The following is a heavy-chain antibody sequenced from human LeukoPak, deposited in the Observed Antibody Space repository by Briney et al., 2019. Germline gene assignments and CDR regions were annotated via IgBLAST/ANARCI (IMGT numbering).Heavy chain of an antibody. CDR3: ATDFWSGYYGGSGYYFDY. V-gene: IGHV1-69*13. Sequence: SVKVSCKASGGTFSSYAISWVRQAPGQGLEWMGGIIPIFGTANYAQKFQGRVTITADESTSTAYMELSSLRSEDTAVYYCATDFWSGYYGGSGYYFDYWGHGTMVTVSS. CDR2: IIPIFGTA. J-gene: IGHJ4*03. D-gene: IGHD3-3*01. CDR1: GGTFSSYA.